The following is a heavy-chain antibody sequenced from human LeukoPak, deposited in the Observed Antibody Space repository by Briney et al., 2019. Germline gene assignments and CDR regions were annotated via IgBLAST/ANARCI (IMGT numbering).Heavy chain of an antibody. CDR3: ARGFPPRRNYDSSGCYSYYFDY. Sequence: ASVKVSCKASGYTFTNCGITWVRQAPGQGLEWMGWISAYNGNTKYAQKFQGRVTMTTDTSTSTAYMELRSLRSDDTAVYYCARGFPPRRNYDSSGCYSYYFDYWGQGTLVTVSS. J-gene: IGHJ4*02. D-gene: IGHD3-22*01. CDR2: ISAYNGNT. V-gene: IGHV1-18*01. CDR1: GYTFTNCG.